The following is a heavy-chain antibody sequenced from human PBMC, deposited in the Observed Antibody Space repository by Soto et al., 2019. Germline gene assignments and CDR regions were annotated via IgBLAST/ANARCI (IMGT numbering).Heavy chain of an antibody. V-gene: IGHV4-59*01. CDR2: IYYSGST. D-gene: IGHD6-13*01. Sequence: SETLSLTCTVSGGSISSYYWSWIRQPPGKGLEWIGYIYYSGSTNYNPSLKSRVTISVDTSKNQFSLKLSSVTAADTAVYYCARSYSSSWYSAWGQGTLVTVSS. CDR3: ARSYSSSWYSA. CDR1: GGSISSYY. J-gene: IGHJ4*02.